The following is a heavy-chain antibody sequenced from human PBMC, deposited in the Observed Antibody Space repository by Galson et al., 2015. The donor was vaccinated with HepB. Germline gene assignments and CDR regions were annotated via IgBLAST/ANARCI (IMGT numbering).Heavy chain of an antibody. CDR2: ISNDGSKK. Sequence: SLSLSCAASGISFSSSGMYWVRQAPGKGLEWVAVISNDGSKKYYADSVKGRFTISRDNSKSKMYLQMNSLRGEDTAVYYCAKSRTIGDFAYYYYYGMDVWGQGTTVTVS. CDR1: GISFSSSG. CDR3: AKSRTIGDFAYYYYYGMDV. D-gene: IGHD1-1*01. V-gene: IGHV3-30*18. J-gene: IGHJ6*02.